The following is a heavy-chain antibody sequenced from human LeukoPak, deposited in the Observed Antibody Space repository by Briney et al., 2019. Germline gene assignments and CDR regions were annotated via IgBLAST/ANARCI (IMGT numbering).Heavy chain of an antibody. CDR2: IFYSGST. J-gene: IGHJ4*02. Sequence: KPSETLSLTCTVSGGSISSSSYYWGWIRQPPGKGLAWIGNIFYSGSTYYNPSLKSRVTISVDTSRSQFSLKLDSVTAADTAVYCCARLWFGAYYFDYWGREPWSPSPQ. D-gene: IGHD3-10*01. CDR1: GGSISSSSYY. V-gene: IGHV4-39*01. CDR3: ARLWFGAYYFDY.